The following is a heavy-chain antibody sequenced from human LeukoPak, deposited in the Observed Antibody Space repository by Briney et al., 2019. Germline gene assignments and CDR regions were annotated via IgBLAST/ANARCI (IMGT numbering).Heavy chain of an antibody. CDR2: ISGSSGNT. J-gene: IGHJ5*02. D-gene: IGHD6-19*01. CDR3: AKEHGYSSGWFAH. CDR1: GFTVSSNY. Sequence: PGGSLRLSCAASGFTVSSNYMSWVRQAPGKGLEWVSAISGSSGNTYYADSVKGRFTISRDNSKNTLYLQMNSLRAEDTAVYYCAKEHGYSSGWFAHWGQGTLVTVSS. V-gene: IGHV3-23*01.